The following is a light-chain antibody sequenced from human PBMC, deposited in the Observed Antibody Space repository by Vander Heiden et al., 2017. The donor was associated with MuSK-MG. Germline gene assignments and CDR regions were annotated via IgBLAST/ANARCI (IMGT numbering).Light chain of an antibody. Sequence: DIQMTQSPSSLSASVGDRVTITCRASQSISSYLNWYQQKPGKVPKLLIYAASSLQGGVPSRFSGSGSGTDFTLTISSLQPEDLATYDWQQSYNTLPITFGQGTRLEIK. CDR1: QSISSY. V-gene: IGKV1-39*01. CDR3: QQSYNTLPIT. CDR2: AAS. J-gene: IGKJ5*01.